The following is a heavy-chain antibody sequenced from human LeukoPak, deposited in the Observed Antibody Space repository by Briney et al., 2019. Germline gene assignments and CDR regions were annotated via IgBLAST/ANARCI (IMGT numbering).Heavy chain of an antibody. CDR3: ARGVADRHGYNYNYFDY. J-gene: IGHJ4*02. D-gene: IGHD5-24*01. CDR2: INPSGGST. CDR1: GYTFTSYY. V-gene: IGHV1-46*01. Sequence: ASVKVSCKASGYTFTSYYMYWVRQAPGQGLEWMGIINPSGGSTNNAQKFQGRVTMTRDTSTSIVYMELSSLRSEDTAMYYCARGVADRHGYNYNYFDYWGQGTLVTVSS.